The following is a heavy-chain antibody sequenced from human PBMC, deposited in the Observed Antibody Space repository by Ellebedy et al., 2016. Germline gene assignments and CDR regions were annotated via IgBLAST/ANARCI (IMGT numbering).Heavy chain of an antibody. V-gene: IGHV1-8*01. CDR1: GYTFTSYD. Sequence: ASVKVSCKASGYTFTSYDINWVRQAPGQGLEWMGWMNPNSANTGYAQKFQGRVTMTRNTSISTAYMEVSSLRSEDTAVYYCARAHSSGYRDSWGQGTLVTVSS. CDR3: ARAHSSGYRDS. CDR2: MNPNSANT. J-gene: IGHJ4*02. D-gene: IGHD3-22*01.